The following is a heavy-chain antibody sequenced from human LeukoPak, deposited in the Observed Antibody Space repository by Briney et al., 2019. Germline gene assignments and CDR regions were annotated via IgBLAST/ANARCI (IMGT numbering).Heavy chain of an antibody. D-gene: IGHD1-26*01. CDR1: GYSISSGYY. V-gene: IGHV4-38-2*02. CDR3: ARRGGATNY. Sequence: SETLSLTCSVSGYSISSGYYWGWTRQPPGKGLEWIGSMFHSGSSYYNPSLKSRVTISVDTSKNQFSLKLSSVTAADTAVYYCARRGGATNYWGQGTLVTVSS. J-gene: IGHJ4*02. CDR2: MFHSGSS.